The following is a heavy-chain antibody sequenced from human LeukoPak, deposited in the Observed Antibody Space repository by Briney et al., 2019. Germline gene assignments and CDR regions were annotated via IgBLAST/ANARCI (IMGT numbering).Heavy chain of an antibody. Sequence: SVKVSCKASGGTFSSYAISWVRQAPGQGLEWMGGIIPIFGTANYAQKFQGRVTITTDESTSTAYMELSSLRSEDTAVYYCAREYGDYANAFDIWGQGTMVTVSS. J-gene: IGHJ3*02. CDR1: GGTFSSYA. CDR2: IIPIFGTA. CDR3: AREYGDYANAFDI. D-gene: IGHD4-17*01. V-gene: IGHV1-69*05.